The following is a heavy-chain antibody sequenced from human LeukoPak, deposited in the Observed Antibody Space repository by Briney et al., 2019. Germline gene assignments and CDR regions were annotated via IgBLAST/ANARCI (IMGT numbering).Heavy chain of an antibody. J-gene: IGHJ4*02. V-gene: IGHV4-59*08. CDR3: ARRNYGDYDHYFDY. CDR2: IYYSGST. CDR1: GGSISSYF. Sequence: SETLSLTCTVSGGSISSYFWSWIRQPPGKGLEWIGYIYYSGSTNYNPSVKSRVTISVDTSRNQFSLKLSSVTAADTAVYYSARRNYGDYDHYFDYWGQGTLVTVSS. D-gene: IGHD4-17*01.